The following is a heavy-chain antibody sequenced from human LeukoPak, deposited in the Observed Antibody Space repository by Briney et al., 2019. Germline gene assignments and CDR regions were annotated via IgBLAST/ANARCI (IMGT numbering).Heavy chain of an antibody. V-gene: IGHV3-30-3*01. J-gene: IGHJ6*02. CDR2: ISYDGSNK. CDR3: ARDSNEVVVVAATTYYYYGMDV. D-gene: IGHD2-15*01. Sequence: GRSLRLSCAASGFTFSSYAMHWVRQAPGKGLEWVAVISYDGSNKYYADSVKGRFTISRDNSKNTLYLQVNSLRAEDTAVYYCARDSNEVVVVAATTYYYYGMDVWGQGTTVTVSS. CDR1: GFTFSSYA.